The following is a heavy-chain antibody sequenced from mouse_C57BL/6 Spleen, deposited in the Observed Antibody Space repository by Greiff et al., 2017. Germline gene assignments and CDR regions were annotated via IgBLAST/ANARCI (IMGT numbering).Heavy chain of an antibody. J-gene: IGHJ2*01. V-gene: IGHV1-82*01. CDR1: GYAFSSSW. Sequence: QVQLQQSGAELVKPGASVKISCKASGYAFSSSWMNWVKQRPGKGLEWIGRLYPGDGDTNYNGKFKGKATLTADKSSSTAYMQLSSLTSEHSAVYFCARGSNYLDYWGQGTTLTVSS. CDR2: LYPGDGDT. D-gene: IGHD5-1*01. CDR3: ARGSNYLDY.